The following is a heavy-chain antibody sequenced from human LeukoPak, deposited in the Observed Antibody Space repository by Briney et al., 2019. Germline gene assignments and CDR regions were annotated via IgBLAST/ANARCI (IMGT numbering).Heavy chain of an antibody. CDR1: GGSFSGYY. Sequence: SETLSLTCAVYGGSFSGYYWSWIRQPPGKGLEWIGEINHSGSTNYNPSLKSRVTISVDTSKNQFSLKLSSVTAADTAVYYCARGDYSDSSGYYPEFDYWGQGTLVTVSS. D-gene: IGHD3-22*01. CDR2: INHSGST. CDR3: ARGDYSDSSGYYPEFDY. V-gene: IGHV4-34*01. J-gene: IGHJ4*02.